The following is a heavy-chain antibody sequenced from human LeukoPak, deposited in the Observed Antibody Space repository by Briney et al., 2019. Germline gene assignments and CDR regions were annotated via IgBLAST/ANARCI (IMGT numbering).Heavy chain of an antibody. CDR2: ISAYNGNT. D-gene: IGHD1-7*01. CDR1: GYTFTSYG. CDR3: ARNAGNYYYFDY. J-gene: IGHJ4*02. Sequence: EASVKVSCKASGYTFTSYGISWVRQAPGQGLGWMGWISAYNGNTNYAQKLQGRATMTTDTSTSTAYMELRSLRSDDTAVYYCARNAGNYYYFDYWGQGTLVTVSS. V-gene: IGHV1-18*01.